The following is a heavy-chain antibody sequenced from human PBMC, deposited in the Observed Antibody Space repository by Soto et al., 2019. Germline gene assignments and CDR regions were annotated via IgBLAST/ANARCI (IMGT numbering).Heavy chain of an antibody. J-gene: IGHJ4*02. V-gene: IGHV3-23*01. Sequence: GESLKISCAASGFTFSSYAMSWVRQAPGKGLEWVSAISGSGGSTYYADSVKGRFTISRDNSKNTLYLQMNSLRAEDTAVYYCAKAVGYFGVVAASFDYWGQGTLVTVSS. CDR1: GFTFSSYA. CDR2: ISGSGGST. D-gene: IGHD2-15*01. CDR3: AKAVGYFGVVAASFDY.